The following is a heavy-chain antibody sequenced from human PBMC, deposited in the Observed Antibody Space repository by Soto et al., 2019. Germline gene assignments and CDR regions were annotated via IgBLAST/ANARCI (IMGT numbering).Heavy chain of an antibody. J-gene: IGHJ3*02. V-gene: IGHV4-31*03. Sequence: QVQLQESGPGLVKPSQTLSLTCTVSGGSISSGDFYWSWIRQHPGKGLEWIGYIYYSGSNYCNPSLESRVTISVDTSKNQFSLKLNSVTAADTAVYYCARRYTVTTYAFHICGQGTMVTVSS. CDR3: ARRYTVTTYAFHI. CDR2: IYYSGSN. CDR1: GGSISSGDFY. D-gene: IGHD4-17*01.